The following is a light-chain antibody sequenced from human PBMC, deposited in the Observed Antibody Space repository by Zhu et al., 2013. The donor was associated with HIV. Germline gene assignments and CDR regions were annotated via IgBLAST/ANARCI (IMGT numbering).Light chain of an antibody. Sequence: EIVMTQSPATLSVSPGESATLSCRASQSVSSNLAWYQQKPGQAPRLLIYGASSRATGIPDRFSGSGSVTDFTLTISRLEPEDSAVYYCQQYDSSPLTFGGGTKVEIK. CDR2: GAS. CDR3: QQYDSSPLT. CDR1: QSVSSN. J-gene: IGKJ4*01. V-gene: IGKV3-20*01.